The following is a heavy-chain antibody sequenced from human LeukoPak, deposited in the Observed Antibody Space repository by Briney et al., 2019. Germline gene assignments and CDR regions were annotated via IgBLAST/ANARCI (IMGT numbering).Heavy chain of an antibody. CDR2: MNPNSGNT. D-gene: IGHD3-10*01. Sequence: ASVKVSCKASGYTFTSYDINWVRQATGQGLEWMGWMNPNSGNTGYAQKFQGRVTMTRNTSISTAYMELSRLRSEDTAVYYCARGRPYYYGSGCYSVWGQGSLVTVSS. J-gene: IGHJ4*02. V-gene: IGHV1-8*01. CDR3: ARGRPYYYGSGCYSV. CDR1: GYTFTSYD.